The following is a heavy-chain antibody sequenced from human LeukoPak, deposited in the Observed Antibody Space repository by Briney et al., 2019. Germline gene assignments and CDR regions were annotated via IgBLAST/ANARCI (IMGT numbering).Heavy chain of an antibody. J-gene: IGHJ4*02. CDR3: ARDRYDSGTYWVY. Sequence: ASVKVSCKASGYTFTSYGISWVRQAPGQGLEWMGWISAYNGNTNYAQKLQGRVTMTTDTSTSTAHMELRSLSSDDTAVYYCARDRYDSGTYWVYWGQGTLVTVSS. D-gene: IGHD3-10*01. CDR1: GYTFTSYG. V-gene: IGHV1-18*01. CDR2: ISAYNGNT.